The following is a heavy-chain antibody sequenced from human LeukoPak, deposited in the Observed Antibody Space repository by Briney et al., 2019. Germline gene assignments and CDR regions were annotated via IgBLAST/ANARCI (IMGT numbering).Heavy chain of an antibody. D-gene: IGHD3-10*01. J-gene: IGHJ5*02. Sequence: QSGGSLRLSCAASGVTFSSYAMSWVRQAPGKGLEWVSAISGSGGSTYYADFVKGRFTISRDNSKNTLYLQMNSLRAEDTAVYYCAKDSHGSGSYYNLNWFDPWGQGTLVTVSS. CDR1: GVTFSSYA. V-gene: IGHV3-23*01. CDR3: AKDSHGSGSYYNLNWFDP. CDR2: ISGSGGST.